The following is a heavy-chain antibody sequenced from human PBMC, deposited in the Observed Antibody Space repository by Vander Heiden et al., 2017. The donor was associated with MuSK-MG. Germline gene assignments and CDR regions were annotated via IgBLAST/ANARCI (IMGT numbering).Heavy chain of an antibody. CDR1: GFTFITYA. V-gene: IGHV3-30*02. CDR2: IRFDGSKK. CDR3: ARRSGHQLLNPQPYCDD. Sequence: QVLLVGSGGGVVQSGGSLRLSFAASGFTFITYAMHWGRQAQGKGLEWVAFIRFDGSKKAYADSVKGRFTISRDNSENTVYLQMNSLRNEDTAVYYWARRSGHQLLNPQPYCDDWGQGTLVTVSS. J-gene: IGHJ4*02. D-gene: IGHD2-2*01.